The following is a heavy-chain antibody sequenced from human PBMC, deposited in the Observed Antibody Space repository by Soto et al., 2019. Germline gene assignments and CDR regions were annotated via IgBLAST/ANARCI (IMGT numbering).Heavy chain of an antibody. D-gene: IGHD3-10*01. CDR3: ARDLNNLLLWLHGMDV. V-gene: IGHV1-18*01. CDR2: ISAYNGNT. J-gene: IGHJ6*02. CDR1: GYTFTSYG. Sequence: GASVKVSCKASGYTFTSYGTSWVRQAPGQGLEWMGWISAYNGNTNCAQKLQGRVTMTTDTSTSTAYMERRSLRSDDTAAYYCARDLNNLLLWLHGMDVWGPGATLTVSS.